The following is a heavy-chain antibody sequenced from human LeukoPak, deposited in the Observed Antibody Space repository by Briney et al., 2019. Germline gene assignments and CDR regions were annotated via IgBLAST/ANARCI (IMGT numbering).Heavy chain of an antibody. D-gene: IGHD2-2*01. CDR3: ARGMAVRYHPNYYYYYMDV. Sequence: SETLSLTCSVSGGSISSSSYYWGWIRQPAGKGLEWIGRIYTSGSTNSNPSLKSRVTMSVGTSKNQFSLKLSSVTAADTAVYYCARGMAVRYHPNYYYYYMDVWGKGTTVTVSS. J-gene: IGHJ6*03. V-gene: IGHV4-61*02. CDR1: GGSISSSSYY. CDR2: IYTSGST.